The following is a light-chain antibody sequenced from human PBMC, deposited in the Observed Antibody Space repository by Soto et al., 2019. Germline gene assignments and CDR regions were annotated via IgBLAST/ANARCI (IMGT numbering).Light chain of an antibody. CDR1: QRVSSS. Sequence: EIVMTQSPATLSVSPGERSTLSCRASQRVSSSLAWYQQKPGQAPRLLVYDASTRATGVPARFSGSGSGTEFTLTISSLQSEDFAVYYCQQYNNWPLTFGGGTTGDIK. J-gene: IGKJ4*01. CDR2: DAS. V-gene: IGKV3-15*01. CDR3: QQYNNWPLT.